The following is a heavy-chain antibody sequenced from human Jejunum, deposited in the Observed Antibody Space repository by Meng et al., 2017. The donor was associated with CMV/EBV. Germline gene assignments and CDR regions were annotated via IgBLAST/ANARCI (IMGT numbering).Heavy chain of an antibody. CDR1: GFTFDDYY. D-gene: IGHD2-8*01. V-gene: IGHV3-11*06. J-gene: IGHJ4*02. CDR2: VSSVSSYT. Sequence: QGQLVEPGGGLVKPGGSLRLSCAASGFTFDDYYMNWIRQAPGKGLEWVSSVSSVSSYTNYADSVKGRFTISRDNAKNSLYLQMNSLRAEDTAVYYCARDRYCTNGVCYTHFDSWGQGTLVTVSS. CDR3: ARDRYCTNGVCYTHFDS.